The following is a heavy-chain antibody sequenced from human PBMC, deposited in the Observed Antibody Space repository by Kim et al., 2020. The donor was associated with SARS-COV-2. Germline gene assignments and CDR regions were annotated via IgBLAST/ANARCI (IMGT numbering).Heavy chain of an antibody. Sequence: GGSLRLSCAASGFIFSSFGMSWVRQAPGKGLEWVSSINTRGGSAWYADSVKGRFTISRDNSKNTLYLQMNSLRAEDTAVYYCAKRGDSGSSHCFDYWGQGILVTVSS. J-gene: IGHJ4*02. CDR3: AKRGDSGSSHCFDY. CDR2: INTRGGSA. CDR1: GFIFSSFG. V-gene: IGHV3-23*01. D-gene: IGHD3-10*01.